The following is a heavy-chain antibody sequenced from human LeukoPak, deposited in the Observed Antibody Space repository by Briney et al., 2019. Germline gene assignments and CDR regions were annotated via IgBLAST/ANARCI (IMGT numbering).Heavy chain of an antibody. CDR1: GYTFTGYY. CDR3: ARKYQLLYRGNYYYYYMDV. Sequence: ASVKVSCKASGYTFTGYYMHRVRQAPGQGLEWMGWINPNSGGTNYAQKFQGRVTMTRDTSISTAYMELSRLRSDDTAVYYCARKYQLLYRGNYYYYYMDVWGKGTTVTVSS. V-gene: IGHV1-2*02. CDR2: INPNSGGT. J-gene: IGHJ6*03. D-gene: IGHD2-2*02.